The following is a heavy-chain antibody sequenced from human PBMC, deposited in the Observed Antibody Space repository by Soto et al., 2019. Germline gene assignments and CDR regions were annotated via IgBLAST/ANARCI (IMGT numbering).Heavy chain of an antibody. CDR3: ARDYSSGWTFDY. CDR1: DCSISSSSYY. J-gene: IGHJ4*02. D-gene: IGHD6-19*01. CDR2: IYYSGST. V-gene: IGHV4-39*02. Sequence: SETLSLTCSVSDCSISSSSYYWGWNRQPPGKGLEWIGSIYYSGSTYYNPSLKSRVTISVDTSKNQFSLKLSSVTAADTAVYYCARDYSSGWTFDYWGQGTLVTVSS.